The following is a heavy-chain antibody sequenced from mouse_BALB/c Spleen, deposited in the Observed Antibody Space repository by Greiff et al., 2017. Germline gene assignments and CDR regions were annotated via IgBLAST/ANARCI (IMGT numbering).Heavy chain of an antibody. CDR2: IWAGGST. Sequence: VQRVESGPGLVAPSQSLSITCTVSGFSLTSYGVHWVRQPPGKGLEWLGVIWAGGSTNYNSALMSRLSISKDNSKSQVFLKMNSLQTDDTAMYYCARDRYDLHYYAMDYWGQGTSVTVSS. D-gene: IGHD2-14*01. J-gene: IGHJ4*01. CDR3: ARDRYDLHYYAMDY. CDR1: GFSLTSYG. V-gene: IGHV2-9*02.